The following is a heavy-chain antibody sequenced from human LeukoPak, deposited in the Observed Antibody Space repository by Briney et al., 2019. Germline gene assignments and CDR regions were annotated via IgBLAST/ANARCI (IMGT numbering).Heavy chain of an antibody. CDR3: ARDENTVATGPDY. CDR1: GFAFSDYA. Sequence: GGSLRLSCAASGFAFSDYAMHWVRQAPGEGLEWVAVISYDGSNKYYADSVKGRFTISRENSKNTLYLQMNSLIREDTAVYYCARDENTVATGPDYWGQGTLVTVSS. D-gene: IGHD5-12*01. V-gene: IGHV3-30-3*01. J-gene: IGHJ4*02. CDR2: ISYDGSNK.